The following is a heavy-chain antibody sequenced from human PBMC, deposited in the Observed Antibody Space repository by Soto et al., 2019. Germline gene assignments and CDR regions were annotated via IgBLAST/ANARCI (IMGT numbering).Heavy chain of an antibody. V-gene: IGHV3-23*01. CDR1: GFTFSSYA. J-gene: IGHJ4*02. CDR3: AKVPLGWVAEYYFDY. D-gene: IGHD2-15*01. CDR2: ISGSGGST. Sequence: GGSLRLSCAASGFTFSSYAMSWVRQAPGKGLEWVSAISGSGGSTYYADSVKGRFTISRDNSKNTLYLQMNSLRAEDTAVYYCAKVPLGWVAEYYFDYWGQGTLVTVSS.